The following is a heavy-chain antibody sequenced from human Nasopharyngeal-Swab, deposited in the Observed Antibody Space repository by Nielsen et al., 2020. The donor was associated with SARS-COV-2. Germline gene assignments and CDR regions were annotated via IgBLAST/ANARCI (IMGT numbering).Heavy chain of an antibody. J-gene: IGHJ4*02. CDR3: ARRYFDWSDY. Sequence: GGALRLFFAASRFTLSSYSMKWGPQAPGKGLEWVSSISSSSSYIYYADSVKGRFTISRDNAKNSLYLQMNSLRAEDTAVYYCARRYFDWSDYWGQGTLVTVSS. CDR1: RFTLSSYS. V-gene: IGHV3-21*01. CDR2: ISSSSSYI. D-gene: IGHD3-9*01.